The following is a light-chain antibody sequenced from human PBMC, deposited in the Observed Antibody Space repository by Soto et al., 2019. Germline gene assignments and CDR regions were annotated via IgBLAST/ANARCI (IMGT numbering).Light chain of an antibody. Sequence: EIVLTQSPGTLSLSPGERATLSCRASQSVSSRYLAWYQQKPGQAPRLLIYGASSRATGIPDRFSGSGSGKEFPLTNSQLEPGEFAMYYLQQYANSPPAFGQGTKVEIK. CDR3: QQYANSPPA. CDR2: GAS. V-gene: IGKV3-20*01. J-gene: IGKJ1*01. CDR1: QSVSSRY.